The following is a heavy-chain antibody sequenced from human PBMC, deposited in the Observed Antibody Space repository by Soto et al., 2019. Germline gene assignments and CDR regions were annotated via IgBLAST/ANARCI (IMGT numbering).Heavy chain of an antibody. CDR1: RASIYTYS. CDR2: IYSSGSA. D-gene: IGHD1-26*01. V-gene: IGHV4-4*07. CDR3: ATIEGANDY. J-gene: IGHJ4*02. Sequence: SETLSLTCTVSRASIYTYSWTWIRQPAGKGLQWIGHIYSSGSANYSPSLKSRVSMSVDSSKNQISLKLSSVTAADTAVYYCATIEGANDYWGQGTLVTVSS.